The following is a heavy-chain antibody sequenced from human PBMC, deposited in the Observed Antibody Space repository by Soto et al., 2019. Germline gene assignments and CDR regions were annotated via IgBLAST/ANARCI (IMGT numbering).Heavy chain of an antibody. D-gene: IGHD1-7*01. V-gene: IGHV4-34*01. Sequence: SETLSLTCAVYGGSFSGYYWSWIRQPPGKGLEWIGEINHSGSTNYNPSLKSRVTISVDTSKSQFSLKLSSVTAADTAVYYCARGLRGLSWNYPHPSKNYYYGMDVWGQGTTVTVSS. CDR1: GGSFSGYY. J-gene: IGHJ6*02. CDR2: INHSGST. CDR3: ARGLRGLSWNYPHPSKNYYYGMDV.